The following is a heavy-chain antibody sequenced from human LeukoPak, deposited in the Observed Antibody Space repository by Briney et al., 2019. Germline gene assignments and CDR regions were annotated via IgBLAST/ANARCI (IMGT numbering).Heavy chain of an antibody. CDR1: GGSISSSNW. Sequence: PSETLSLTCAVSGGSISSSNWWSWVRQPPGKGLEWIGEIYHSGSTNYNPSLKSRVTMSVDTSKNQFSLKLSSVTAADTAVYYCAREVGYCSSTSCYTGDNWFDPWGQGTLVTVSS. D-gene: IGHD2-2*02. CDR3: AREVGYCSSTSCYTGDNWFDP. CDR2: IYHSGST. V-gene: IGHV4-4*02. J-gene: IGHJ5*02.